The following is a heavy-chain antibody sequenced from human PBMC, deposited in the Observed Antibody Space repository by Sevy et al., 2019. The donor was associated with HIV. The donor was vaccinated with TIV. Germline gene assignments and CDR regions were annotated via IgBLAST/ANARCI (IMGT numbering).Heavy chain of an antibody. CDR1: GFTFNIYS. Sequence: GGSLRLSCAASGFTFNIYSMNWVRQAPGKGLEWVSSISSSSSYIYYADSLKGRFTVSRDNAKNSLYLQMNSLRAEDTAVYYCARASQPLVLLREYYFDYWGQGTLVTVSS. J-gene: IGHJ4*02. CDR3: ARASQPLVLLREYYFDY. CDR2: ISSSSSYI. V-gene: IGHV3-21*01. D-gene: IGHD6-13*01.